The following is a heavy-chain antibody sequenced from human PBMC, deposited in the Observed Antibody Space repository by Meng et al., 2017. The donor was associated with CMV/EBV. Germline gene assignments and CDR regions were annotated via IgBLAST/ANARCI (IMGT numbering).Heavy chain of an antibody. CDR1: GYTFTSYD. J-gene: IGHJ6*02. CDR3: ARGPPFYCSSTSCYYYYYYYGMDV. CDR2: MNPNSGNT. V-gene: IGHV1-8*01. Sequence: ASVKVSCKASGYTFTSYDINWVRQATGQGLEWMGWMNPNSGNTGYAQKFQGRVTMTRNTSISTAYMELSSLRSEDTAVYYCARGPPFYCSSTSCYYYYYYYGMDVWGQGTTVTVSS. D-gene: IGHD2-2*01.